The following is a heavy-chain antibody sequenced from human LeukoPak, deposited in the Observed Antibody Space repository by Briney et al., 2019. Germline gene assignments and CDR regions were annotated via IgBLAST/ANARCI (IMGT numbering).Heavy chain of an antibody. CDR1: GGSISSYY. CDR3: ARDPRYQLLGFWYFDL. CDR2: INHSGST. D-gene: IGHD1-14*01. V-gene: IGHV4-34*01. J-gene: IGHJ2*01. Sequence: SETLSLTCTVSGGSISSYYWSWIRQSPGRGLEWIGEINHSGSTNYNPSLECRVSISVDTSKNQFSLKLTSVTAADTAVYYCARDPRYQLLGFWYFDLWGRGTLVTVSS.